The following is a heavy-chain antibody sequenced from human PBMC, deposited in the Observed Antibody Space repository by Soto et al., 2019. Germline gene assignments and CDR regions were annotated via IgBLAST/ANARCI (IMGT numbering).Heavy chain of an antibody. Sequence: SLRLSCAASGFTFSSYSMNWVLQAPGKGLEWVSYISSSSSTIYYADSVKGRFTISRDNAKNSLYLQMNSLRAEDTAVYYCARRIGNSGYDPYYFDYWGQGTLVTVSS. CDR2: ISSSSSTI. CDR3: ARRIGNSGYDPYYFDY. CDR1: GFTFSSYS. V-gene: IGHV3-48*01. D-gene: IGHD5-12*01. J-gene: IGHJ4*02.